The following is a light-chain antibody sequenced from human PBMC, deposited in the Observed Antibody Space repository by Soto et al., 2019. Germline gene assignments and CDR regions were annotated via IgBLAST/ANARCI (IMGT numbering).Light chain of an antibody. V-gene: IGLV2-14*01. CDR3: SSYRSSNTLL. CDR1: SSDVGDYGY. CDR2: EVS. Sequence: QSALTQPASVSGSPGQSITISCTGTSSDVGDYGYVSWYQQYAGKAPKMMIYEVSNRPSGVSNRFSGSKSGNTASLTISGLQAEDEADYYCSSYRSSNTLLFGGGTQLTVL. J-gene: IGLJ2*01.